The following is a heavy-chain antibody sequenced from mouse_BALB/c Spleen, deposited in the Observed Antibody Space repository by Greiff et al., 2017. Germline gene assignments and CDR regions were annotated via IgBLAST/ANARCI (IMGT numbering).Heavy chain of an antibody. D-gene: IGHD1-1*01. V-gene: IGHV1-7*01. CDR1: GYTFTSYW. CDR2: INPSTGYT. Sequence: QVQLQQSGAELAKPGASVKMSCKASGYTFTSYWMHWVKQRPGQGLEWIGYINPSTGYTEYNQKFKDKATLTADKSSSTAYMQLSSLTSEDSAVYYCARTMYYYGSSYDYFDYWGQGTTLTVSS. J-gene: IGHJ2*01. CDR3: ARTMYYYGSSYDYFDY.